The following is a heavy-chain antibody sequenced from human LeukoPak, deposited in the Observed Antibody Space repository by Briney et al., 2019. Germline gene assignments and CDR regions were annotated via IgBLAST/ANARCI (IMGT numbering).Heavy chain of an antibody. J-gene: IGHJ4*02. CDR1: GFTLSSYS. D-gene: IGHD3-22*01. V-gene: IGHV3-21*01. Sequence: PGGSLRLSCAASGFTLSSYSMNWVRQAPGKGLEWVSSISSSSSYRYYADSVKGRFTISRDNAKNSLYLQMNSLRAEDTAVYYCARDRYDSSGYYENDWGQGTLVTVSS. CDR3: ARDRYDSSGYYEND. CDR2: ISSSSSYR.